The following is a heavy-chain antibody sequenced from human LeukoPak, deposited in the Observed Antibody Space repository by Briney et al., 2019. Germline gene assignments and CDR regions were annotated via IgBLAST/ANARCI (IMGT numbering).Heavy chain of an antibody. D-gene: IGHD3-16*02. CDR1: GFTFSSYA. V-gene: IGHV3-23*01. CDR2: ISGSGGST. J-gene: IGHJ4*02. CDR3: ASGPITFGGVIVTFDY. Sequence: GGSLRLSCAASGFTFSSYAMSWVRQAPGKGLEWASAISGSGGSTYYADSVKGRFTISRDNAKNSLYLQMNSLRDEDTAVYYCASGPITFGGVIVTFDYWGQGTLVTVSS.